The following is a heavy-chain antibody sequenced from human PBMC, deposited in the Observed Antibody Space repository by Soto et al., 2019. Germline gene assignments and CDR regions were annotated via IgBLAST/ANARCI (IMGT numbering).Heavy chain of an antibody. CDR1: GFTFSSYG. CDR2: ISYDGSNK. J-gene: IGHJ4*02. CDR3: AKVGHYYDSSGYYSDY. D-gene: IGHD3-22*01. Sequence: QVQLVESGGGVVQPGRSLRLSCAASGFTFSSYGMHWVRQAPGKGLEWVAVISYDGSNKYYADSVKGRFTISRDNXKXXLYLQMNSRRAEDTAVYYCAKVGHYYDSSGYYSDYWGQGTLVTVSS. V-gene: IGHV3-30*18.